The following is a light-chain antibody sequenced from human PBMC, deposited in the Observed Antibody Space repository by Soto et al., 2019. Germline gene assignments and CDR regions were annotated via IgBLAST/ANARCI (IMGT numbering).Light chain of an antibody. V-gene: IGKV3-20*01. CDR3: QQYGSSPKT. Sequence: IMLTQSPGTLSLSPGERATLSCRASQSISSYLAWYQQKPGQAPRLLIYAASTRATGIPDRFSGSGSGTDFTLTINRFEPEDFAVYYCQQYGSSPKTFGQGTKVEI. CDR1: QSISSY. J-gene: IGKJ1*01. CDR2: AAS.